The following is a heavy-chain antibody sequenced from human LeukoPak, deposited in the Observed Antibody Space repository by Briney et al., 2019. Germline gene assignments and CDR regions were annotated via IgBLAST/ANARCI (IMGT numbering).Heavy chain of an antibody. V-gene: IGHV4-59*01. CDR3: ARDLLRYTYAFDI. Sequence: SETLSLTCTVSGGSISSYYWSWIRQPPGKGLEWIGYIYYSGSTNYDPSLKSRVTISVDTSKNQFSLKLSSVTAADTAVYYCARDLLRYTYAFDIWGQGTMVTVSS. D-gene: IGHD3-9*01. CDR2: IYYSGST. J-gene: IGHJ3*02. CDR1: GGSISSYY.